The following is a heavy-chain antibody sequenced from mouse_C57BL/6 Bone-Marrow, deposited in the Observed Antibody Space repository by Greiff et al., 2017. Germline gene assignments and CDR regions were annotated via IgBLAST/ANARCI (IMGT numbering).Heavy chain of an antibody. CDR3: ARPDSSGPCAY. D-gene: IGHD3-2*02. CDR1: GYTFTSYG. J-gene: IGHJ3*01. Sequence: QVQLQQSGAELARPGASVKLSCKASGYTFTSYGISWVKQRTGQGLEWIGEIYPRSGNTYYNEKFKGKATLTADKSSSTAYMELRSLTSEDSAVYFCARPDSSGPCAYWGQGTLVTVSA. CDR2: IYPRSGNT. V-gene: IGHV1-81*01.